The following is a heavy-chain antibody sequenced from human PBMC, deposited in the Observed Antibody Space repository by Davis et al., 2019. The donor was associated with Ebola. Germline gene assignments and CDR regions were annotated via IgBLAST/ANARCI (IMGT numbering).Heavy chain of an antibody. D-gene: IGHD2-21*02. CDR2: INSDASTT. J-gene: IGHJ1*01. CDR3: AKDDLLSKMTA. V-gene: IGHV3-74*01. CDR1: GFTFSGFW. Sequence: HTGGSLRLSCEASGFTFSGFWMHWVRQVPGKGLVWVSRINSDASTTSYADSVKGRLTISRDNSKNTLYLQMNSLRAEDTAVYYCAKDDLLSKMTAWGRGTLVTVSS.